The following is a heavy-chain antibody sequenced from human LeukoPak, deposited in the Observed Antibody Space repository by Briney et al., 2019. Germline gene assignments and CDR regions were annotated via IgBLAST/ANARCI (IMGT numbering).Heavy chain of an antibody. J-gene: IGHJ4*02. CDR1: GFPFSSYA. V-gene: IGHV3-7*01. CDR3: ARDLGIDRFDQ. CDR2: IKQDGSEK. D-gene: IGHD7-27*01. Sequence: PGGSLRLSCAASGFPFSSYAMTWVRQAPGKGLEWVANIKQDGSEKYYVDSVRGRFTISRDNAKNSLYLQMNSLRAEDTAVYYCARDLGIDRFDQWGQGTLVTVST.